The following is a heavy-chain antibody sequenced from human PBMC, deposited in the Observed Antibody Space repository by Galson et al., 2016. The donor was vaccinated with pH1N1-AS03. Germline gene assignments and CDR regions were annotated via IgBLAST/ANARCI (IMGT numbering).Heavy chain of an antibody. J-gene: IGHJ6*02. Sequence: SLRLSCAASGFTFSRYEMNWVRQSPGKGLEWISYISGSGSLIYDADSVKGRFSISRDNAKNSLYLQMNSLRVDDTAVYYCAREGRGVSWNPASYNYYGLDVWGQGTTVTVSS. V-gene: IGHV3-48*03. CDR1: GFTFSRYE. CDR3: AREGRGVSWNPASYNYYGLDV. CDR2: ISGSGSLI. D-gene: IGHD1-1*01.